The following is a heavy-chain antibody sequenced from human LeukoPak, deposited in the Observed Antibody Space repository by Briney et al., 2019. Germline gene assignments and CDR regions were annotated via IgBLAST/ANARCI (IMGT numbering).Heavy chain of an antibody. CDR3: AKMDGIDSRYDTIDY. V-gene: IGHV3-23*01. CDR1: GFTFSSYA. D-gene: IGHD3-22*01. Sequence: PGGSLRLSCAASGFTFSSYAMSWVRQAPGKGLEWVSAITGSGGSTFYADSVKGRFTISRDNSKNTLYLQMNSLRAEDTAVYYCAKMDGIDSRYDTIDYWGQGTLVTVSS. J-gene: IGHJ4*02. CDR2: ITGSGGST.